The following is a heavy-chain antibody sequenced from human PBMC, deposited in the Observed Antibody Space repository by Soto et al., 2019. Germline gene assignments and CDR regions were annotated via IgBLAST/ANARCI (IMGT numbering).Heavy chain of an antibody. Sequence: QVQLVQSGTEVKKPGSSAKVSCTASGGTFSNYVISWVRQAPGQGLEWMGGIIPLFGTTDYAKKFQGRIAITADESTTTVFMDLSSLRFEDTAVYFCHIDVGSGGLSVVWGQGTTVIVSS. CDR3: HIDVGSGGLSVV. J-gene: IGHJ6*02. V-gene: IGHV1-69*01. CDR2: IIPLFGTT. CDR1: GGTFSNYV. D-gene: IGHD3-10*01.